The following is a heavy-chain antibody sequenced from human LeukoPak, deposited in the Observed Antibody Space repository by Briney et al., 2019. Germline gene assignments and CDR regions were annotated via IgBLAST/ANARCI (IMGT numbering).Heavy chain of an antibody. D-gene: IGHD3-10*01. CDR2: INHSGST. Sequence: PSETLSLTCAVYGGSFSGYYWRWIRQPPGKGLEWVGEINHSGSTNYNPSLKSRVSISEDTSKNPCSPKLSSVTAADTAVYYCARGGGSGELGYFDYWGQGTLVTVSS. CDR1: GGSFSGYY. CDR3: ARGGGSGELGYFDY. J-gene: IGHJ4*02. V-gene: IGHV4-34*01.